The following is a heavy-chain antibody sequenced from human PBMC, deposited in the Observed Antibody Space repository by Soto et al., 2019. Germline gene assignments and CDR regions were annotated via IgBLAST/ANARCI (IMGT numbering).Heavy chain of an antibody. Sequence: VASVKVSCKASGYTFTSYAMHWVRQAPGQRLEWMGWINAGNGNTKYSQKFQGRVTITRDTSASTAYMELSSLRSEDTAVYYCARDSHGSGPYYYYGMDVWGQGTTVTVSS. V-gene: IGHV1-3*01. J-gene: IGHJ6*02. CDR3: ARDSHGSGPYYYYGMDV. CDR1: GYTFTSYA. D-gene: IGHD3-10*01. CDR2: INAGNGNT.